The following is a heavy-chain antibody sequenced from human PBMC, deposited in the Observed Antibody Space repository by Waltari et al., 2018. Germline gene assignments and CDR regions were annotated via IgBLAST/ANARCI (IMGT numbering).Heavy chain of an antibody. CDR3: ARVAPYDILPPGRYFDY. D-gene: IGHD3-9*01. CDR2: IKQDGGEK. J-gene: IGHJ4*02. CDR1: GLRFGAFW. Sequence: EVQLVESGVGLVQPGWSLRLSCGASGLRFGAFWMSWVRQAPGKGLEWVANIKQDGGEKYYVDSVKGRFIISRDNAQESLYLEMSNLRAEDTAVYYCARVAPYDILPPGRYFDYWGQGSLVTVSS. V-gene: IGHV3-7*01.